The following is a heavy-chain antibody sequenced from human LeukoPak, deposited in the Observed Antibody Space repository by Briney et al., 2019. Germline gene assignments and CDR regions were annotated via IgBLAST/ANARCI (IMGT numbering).Heavy chain of an antibody. CDR3: AKFEGLCGSANTCYHFDC. J-gene: IGHJ4*02. V-gene: IGHV3-23*01. Sequence: GGSLRLSCDASGFTFSTYAMSWVRQAPGEGLEWVSGLSGSGGSTWYADSVKGRFTISRDNSKNTVYLHMNSLRAEDAAVYYCAKFEGLCGSANTCYHFDCWGQGTLVTVSS. D-gene: IGHD2-2*01. CDR1: GFTFSTYA. CDR2: LSGSGGST.